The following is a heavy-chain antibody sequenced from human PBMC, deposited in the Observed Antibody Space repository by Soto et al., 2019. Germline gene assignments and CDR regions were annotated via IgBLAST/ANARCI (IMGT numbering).Heavy chain of an antibody. CDR2: TYYRSKWYN. J-gene: IGHJ4*02. D-gene: IGHD6-19*01. CDR3: TRALGGSGPDS. CDR1: GDSVSSNSAA. Sequence: PSRTLSLTCAIAGDSVSSNSAAWNWFRQSPSRGLEWLGRTYYRSKWYNDYAVSVKSRITINPDTFKNQFSLQLNSVTPEDTAIYYCTRALGGSGPDSWGQGTLVTVSS. V-gene: IGHV6-1*01.